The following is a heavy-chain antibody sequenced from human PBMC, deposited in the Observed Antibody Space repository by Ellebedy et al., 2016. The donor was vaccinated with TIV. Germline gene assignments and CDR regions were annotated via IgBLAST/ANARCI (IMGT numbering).Heavy chain of an antibody. CDR2: INHSGST. CDR1: GGSFSGYY. CDR3: ARGRTWFDP. Sequence: SETLSLTCAVYGGSFSGYYWSWIRQPPGKGLEWIGEINHSGSTNYNPSLKSRVTISVDTSKNQFSLNLSSVTAADTAVFYCARGRTWFDPWGQGTLVTVSS. V-gene: IGHV4-34*09. J-gene: IGHJ5*02.